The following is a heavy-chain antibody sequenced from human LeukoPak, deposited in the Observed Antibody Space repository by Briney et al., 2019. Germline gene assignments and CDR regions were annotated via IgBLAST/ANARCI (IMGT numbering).Heavy chain of an antibody. D-gene: IGHD1-14*01. V-gene: IGHV3-23*01. CDR3: VRETAYSFDC. CDR1: GFTFSTYG. J-gene: IGHJ4*02. CDR2: VRGSGSDT. Sequence: GGSLRLSCAASGFTFSTYGMSWVRQAPGKGLEWVSAVRGSGSDTYYADSVKGRFTISRDNSKNTVYLQMNSLRDEDTAVYYCVRETAYSFDCWGQGTLVTVSS.